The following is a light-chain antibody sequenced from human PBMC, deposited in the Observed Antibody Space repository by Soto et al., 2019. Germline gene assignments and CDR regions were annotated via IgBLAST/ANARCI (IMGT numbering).Light chain of an antibody. J-gene: IGKJ1*01. V-gene: IGKV3-15*01. CDR3: QQYGDSGT. CDR1: QSVSSN. CDR2: GAS. Sequence: EIVMTQSPATLSVSPLERASLCCRASQSVSSNLAWYQQKPGQAPRLLIYGASTRATGIPDRFSGSGSGTDFTLTIARLETEDFAVYYCQQYGDSGTFGQGTKVDIK.